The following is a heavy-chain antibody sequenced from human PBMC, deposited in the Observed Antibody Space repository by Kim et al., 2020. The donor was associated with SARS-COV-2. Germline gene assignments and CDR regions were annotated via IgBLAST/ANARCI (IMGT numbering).Heavy chain of an antibody. CDR1: GYTFTDYY. V-gene: IGHV1-2*06. CDR2: IHPNDGGI. CDR3: AIQHYCAAGRFSAGLYG. J-gene: IGHJ6*02. D-gene: IGHD2-8*02. Sequence: ASVKVSCKASGYTFTDYYLHWVRQAPGQGLEWMGRIHPNDGGIIYAQKFQGRVTLTRDTSIGTAYIELRSDDTAVYYCAIQHYCAAGRFSAGLYGWGQGT.